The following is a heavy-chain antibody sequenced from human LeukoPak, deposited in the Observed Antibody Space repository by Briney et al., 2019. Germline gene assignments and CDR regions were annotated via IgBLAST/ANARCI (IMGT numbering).Heavy chain of an antibody. CDR2: ISSSSSYI. CDR1: GFTFSGYS. V-gene: IGHV3-21*01. CDR3: ARESRLRHFVY. Sequence: GGSLRLSCAASGFTFSGYSMNWVRQAPGKGLEWVSSISSSSSYIYYADSVKGRFTISRDNAKNSLYLQMNSLRAEDTAVYYCARESRLRHFVYWGQGTLVTVSS. J-gene: IGHJ4*02. D-gene: IGHD4-17*01.